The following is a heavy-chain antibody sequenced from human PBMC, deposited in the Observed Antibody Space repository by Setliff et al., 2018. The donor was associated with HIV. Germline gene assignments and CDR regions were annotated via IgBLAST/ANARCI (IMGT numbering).Heavy chain of an antibody. D-gene: IGHD3-22*01. Sequence: SETLSLTCGVYADSFSGFYWSWIRHVPGKGLEWIGEINHSGDTNYNPSLRRRVTISVDTSKSQISLNLTSVTAADTAVYYCARAEGYYDNSVNPGRYYYYYMDVWGKGTTVTVSS. CDR3: ARAEGYYDNSVNPGRYYYYYMDV. V-gene: IGHV4-34*01. J-gene: IGHJ6*03. CDR2: INHSGDT. CDR1: ADSFSGFY.